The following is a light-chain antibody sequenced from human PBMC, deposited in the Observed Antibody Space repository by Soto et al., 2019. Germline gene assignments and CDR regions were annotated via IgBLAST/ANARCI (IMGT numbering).Light chain of an antibody. CDR3: QHYGTSAL. CDR1: QSVSDSY. V-gene: IGKV3-20*01. Sequence: EIVLTQSPGTLSLSPGERATLSCRASQSVSDSYLVWYQQKPGQAPRLLIYASSRATGIPDRFSGSGSGTDFTLTISRLEPEDFAVYYCQHYGTSALFGPGTKVDIK. CDR2: AS. J-gene: IGKJ3*01.